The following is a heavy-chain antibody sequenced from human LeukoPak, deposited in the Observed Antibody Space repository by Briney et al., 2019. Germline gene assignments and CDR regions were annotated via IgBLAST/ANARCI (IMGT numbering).Heavy chain of an antibody. V-gene: IGHV4-61*02. CDR3: RGYCSSTSCPDY. CDR2: IYTSGST. Sequence: SETLSLTCTVSGGSISSGSYYWSWIRQPAGKGLEWIGRIYTSGSTNYNPSLKSRVTISVDTSKNQFSPKLSSVTAADTAVYYCRGYCSSTSCPDYWGQGTLVTVSS. J-gene: IGHJ4*02. D-gene: IGHD2-2*01. CDR1: GGSISSGSYY.